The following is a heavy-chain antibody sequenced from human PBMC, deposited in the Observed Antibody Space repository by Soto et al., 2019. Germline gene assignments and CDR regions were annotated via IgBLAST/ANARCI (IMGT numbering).Heavy chain of an antibody. CDR3: YYYTFSRYYYYGMDV. V-gene: IGHV3-23*01. J-gene: IGHJ6*02. D-gene: IGHD1-26*01. Sequence: HPGGSLRLPCAASGFTFSSYAMSWVRQAPGKGLEWVSAISGSGGSTYYADSVKGRFTISRDNSKNTLYLQMNSLRAEDTAVYYCYYYTFSRYYYYGMDVWGQGTTVTVSS. CDR2: ISGSGGST. CDR1: GFTFSSYA.